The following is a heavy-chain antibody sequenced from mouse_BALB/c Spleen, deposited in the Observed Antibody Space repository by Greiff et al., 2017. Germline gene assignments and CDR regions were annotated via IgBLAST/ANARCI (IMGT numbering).Heavy chain of an antibody. J-gene: IGHJ4*01. CDR1: GFNIKDTY. CDR2: IDPANGNT. V-gene: IGHV14-3*02. CDR3: ATVVATGSYYAMDY. Sequence: EVHLVESGAELVKPGASVKLSCTASGFNIKDTYMHWVKQRPEQGLEWIGRIDPANGNTNYDPKFQGKATITADTSSNTAYLQLSSLTSEDTAVYYCATVVATGSYYAMDYWGQGTSVTVSS. D-gene: IGHD1-1*01.